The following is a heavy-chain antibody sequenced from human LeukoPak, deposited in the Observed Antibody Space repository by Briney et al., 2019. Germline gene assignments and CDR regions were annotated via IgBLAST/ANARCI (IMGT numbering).Heavy chain of an antibody. D-gene: IGHD3-22*01. CDR1: GYSISSGYY. CDR2: IYHSGST. V-gene: IGHV4-38-2*01. J-gene: IGHJ6*02. CDR3: ARAVVIRDYYYGMDV. Sequence: SETLSLTCAVSGYSISSGYYWGWIRQPPGKGLEWIGSIYHSGSTYYNPSLKSRVTISVDTSKNQFSLKLSSVTAADTAVYYCARAVVIRDYYYGMDVWGQGTTVTVSS.